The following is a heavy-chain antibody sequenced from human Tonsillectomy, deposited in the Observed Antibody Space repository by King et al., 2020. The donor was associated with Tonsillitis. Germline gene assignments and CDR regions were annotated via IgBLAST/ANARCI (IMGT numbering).Heavy chain of an antibody. D-gene: IGHD1-26*01. CDR2: IYTSGST. CDR3: ARDWGFGSGDDAFDI. V-gene: IGHV4-4*07. CDR1: GGSISSYY. Sequence: VPLQESGPGLVKPSETLSLTFTVSGGSISSYYWIWIRQPAGKGLEWIGRIYTSGSTNYNPSLKSRVTMSVDTSKNQFSLKLSSVTAADTAVYYCARDWGFGSGDDAFDIWGQGTMVTVSS. J-gene: IGHJ3*02.